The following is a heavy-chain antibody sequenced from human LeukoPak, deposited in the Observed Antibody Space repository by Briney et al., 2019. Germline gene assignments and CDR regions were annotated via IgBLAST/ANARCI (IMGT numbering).Heavy chain of an antibody. CDR2: VNNDGSGT. D-gene: IGHD1-7*01. J-gene: IGHJ4*02. CDR1: GFSFSGYW. CDR3: ARGGWGTAIDY. Sequence: GGSLRISCAASGFSFSGYWMHWVRQAPGKGLVWVSHVNNDGSGTTYADSVKGRFTISRDNAKNTVDLQMNSPRAEDTAVYYCARGGWGTAIDYLGQGTLVTVSS. V-gene: IGHV3-74*01.